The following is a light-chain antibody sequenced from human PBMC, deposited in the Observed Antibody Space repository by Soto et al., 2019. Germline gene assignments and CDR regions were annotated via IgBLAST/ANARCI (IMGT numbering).Light chain of an antibody. J-gene: IGLJ2*01. CDR1: SSDVGGYNY. Sequence: QSALTQPASVSGSPGQSITISCTRTSSDVGGYNYVSWYQQHPGKAPKLMIYDVINRPSGVSNRFSGSKSGNTASLTISGLQAEDEADYYCSSYTSSSTVVFGGGTKLTVL. CDR2: DVI. CDR3: SSYTSSSTVV. V-gene: IGLV2-14*01.